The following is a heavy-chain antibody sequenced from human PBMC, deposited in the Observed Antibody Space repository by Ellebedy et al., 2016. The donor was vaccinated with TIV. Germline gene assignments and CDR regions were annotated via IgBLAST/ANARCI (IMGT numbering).Heavy chain of an antibody. Sequence: SVKVSXXASGGTFSSYAISWVRQAPGQGLEWMGGIIPIFGTANYAQKFQGRVTITADESTSTAYMELSSLRSEDTAVYYCARDVGYEKGFWWYGMDVWGQGTTVTVSS. CDR3: ARDVGYEKGFWWYGMDV. CDR1: GGTFSSYA. V-gene: IGHV1-69*13. D-gene: IGHD2-8*02. J-gene: IGHJ6*02. CDR2: IIPIFGTA.